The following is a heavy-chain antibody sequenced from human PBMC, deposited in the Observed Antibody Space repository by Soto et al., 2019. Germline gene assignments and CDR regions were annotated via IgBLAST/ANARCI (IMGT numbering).Heavy chain of an antibody. CDR1: GYSVTSYY. Sequence: ASVKVSCKASGYSVTSYYMHWVRQAPGQGLEWMGIINPNSGSTTYAQKFQGRVTMTRDTSTSTVYMELTSLTSGDTAVYYCARSGIGYCSSTTCYLYYYFMDVWGQGTTVTVSS. D-gene: IGHD2-2*01. J-gene: IGHJ6*02. CDR2: INPNSGST. CDR3: ARSGIGYCSSTTCYLYYYFMDV. V-gene: IGHV1-46*01.